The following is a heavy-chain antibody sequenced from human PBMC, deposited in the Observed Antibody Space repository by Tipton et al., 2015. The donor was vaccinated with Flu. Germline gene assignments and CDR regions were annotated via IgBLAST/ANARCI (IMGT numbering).Heavy chain of an antibody. J-gene: IGHJ4*02. CDR3: ARGGGPNCSSPTCYETDS. CDR2: ISPMFGTA. V-gene: IGHV1-69*01. D-gene: IGHD2-2*01. Sequence: QSGPEVKKPGSSVKVSCKASGGTFTSYAINWVRQAPGQGLEWMGGISPMFGTANYAQKFQGRVTINADESTSTAYMELSSLRSEARAVYYCARGGGPNCSSPTCYETDSGGQGALVTVSS. CDR1: GGTFTSYA.